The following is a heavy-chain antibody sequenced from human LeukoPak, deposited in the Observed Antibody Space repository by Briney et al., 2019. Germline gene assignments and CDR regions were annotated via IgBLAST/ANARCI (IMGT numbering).Heavy chain of an antibody. CDR3: ARDPAGEGYLNH. CDR1: GFTFSSYS. Sequence: MAGGSLRLSCAASGFTFSSYSMNWVRQAPGKGLEWVSSISSSSSYIYYADSVKGRFTISRDNAKNSLYLQMNSLRAEDTAVYYCARDPAGEGYLNHWGQGTLVTVSS. V-gene: IGHV3-21*01. CDR2: ISSSSSYI. J-gene: IGHJ4*02. D-gene: IGHD2-15*01.